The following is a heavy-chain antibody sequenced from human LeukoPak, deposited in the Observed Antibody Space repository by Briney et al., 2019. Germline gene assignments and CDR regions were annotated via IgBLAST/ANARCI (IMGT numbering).Heavy chain of an antibody. CDR2: ISSSGGST. J-gene: IGHJ4*02. CDR3: AKVSTRTTVTLPPFDY. CDR1: GFTFSSYA. V-gene: IGHV3-23*01. D-gene: IGHD4-17*01. Sequence: GGSLRLSCAASGFTFSSYAMSWVRQAPGKGLEWVSAISSSGGSTYYADSVKGRFTISRDNSKNTLYLQMNSLRAEDTAVYYCAKVSTRTTVTLPPFDYWGQGTLVTVSS.